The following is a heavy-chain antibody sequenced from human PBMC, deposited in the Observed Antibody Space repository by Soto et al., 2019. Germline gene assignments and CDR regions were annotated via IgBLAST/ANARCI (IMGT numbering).Heavy chain of an antibody. CDR2: ISAYNGNT. CDR1: GYTFTSYR. J-gene: IGHJ4*02. CDR3: ARFGYYGSGSPGEVDY. Sequence: ASVNVSCKASGYTFTSYRISWVRQAPGQGLEWMGWISAYNGNTNYAQKLQGRVTMTTDTSTSTAYMELRSLRSDDTAVYYCARFGYYGSGSPGEVDYWGQGTLVTVSS. V-gene: IGHV1-18*04. D-gene: IGHD3-10*01.